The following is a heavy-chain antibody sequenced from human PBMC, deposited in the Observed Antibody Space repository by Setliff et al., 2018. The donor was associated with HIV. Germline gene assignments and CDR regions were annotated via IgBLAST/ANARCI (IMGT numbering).Heavy chain of an antibody. CDR1: GGSISSGSYY. J-gene: IGHJ6*02. CDR2: IYTSGST. CDR3: AREDYYYYGMDV. Sequence: PSETLSLTCTVSGGSISSGSYYWNWIRQPAGKGLEWIGRIYTSGSTNYNPSLKGRVTISVDTSKNQFSLKLSSVTAADTAVYYCAREDYYYYGMDVWGQGTTVTVSS. V-gene: IGHV4-61*02.